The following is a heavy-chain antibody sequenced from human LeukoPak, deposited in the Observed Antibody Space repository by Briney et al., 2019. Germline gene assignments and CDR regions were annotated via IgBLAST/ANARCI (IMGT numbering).Heavy chain of an antibody. Sequence: GGSLRLSCAASGLTFSDYYMSWIRQAPGKGLEWVSYISSSGSTIYYADSVKGRFTISRDNAKNSLYLQMNSLRAEDTAVYYCARVRKYYYDSSGYLDYWGQGTLVTVSS. CDR2: ISSSGSTI. CDR3: ARVRKYYYDSSGYLDY. CDR1: GLTFSDYY. V-gene: IGHV3-11*01. J-gene: IGHJ4*02. D-gene: IGHD3-22*01.